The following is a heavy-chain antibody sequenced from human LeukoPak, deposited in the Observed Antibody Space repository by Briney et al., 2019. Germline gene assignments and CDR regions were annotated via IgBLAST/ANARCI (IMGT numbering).Heavy chain of an antibody. CDR2: FDPEDGET. D-gene: IGHD3-22*01. Sequence: GASVKVSCKVSGYTLTELSMHWVRQAPGKGREWMGGFDPEDGETIYAQKFQDRVNMTEDTSTDTAYMELSSLRSEDTAVYYCETDMYYYDSSGYRVNWFDPWGQGTLVTVSS. J-gene: IGHJ5*02. CDR3: ETDMYYYDSSGYRVNWFDP. V-gene: IGHV1-24*01. CDR1: GYTLTELS.